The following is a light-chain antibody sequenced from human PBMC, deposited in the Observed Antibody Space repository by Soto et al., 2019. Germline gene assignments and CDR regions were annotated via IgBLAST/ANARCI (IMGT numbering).Light chain of an antibody. J-gene: IGKJ4*01. V-gene: IGKV1-39*01. CDR2: AAS. CDR1: QSISTY. CDR3: QLGYSTRLT. Sequence: LAESEGVGVTVRRRASQSISTYLHWYQQKPGKAPNLLIYAASTLQSGVPSRFSGSGSGTEFTLTICSLLPVGCATYCCQLGYSTRLTGGGGTKVDIK.